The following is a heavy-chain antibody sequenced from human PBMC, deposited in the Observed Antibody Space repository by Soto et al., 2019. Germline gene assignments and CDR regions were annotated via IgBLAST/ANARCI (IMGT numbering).Heavy chain of an antibody. CDR2: IIPIFGTA. V-gene: IGHV1-69*13. J-gene: IGHJ5*02. Sequence: SVKVSCKASGGTFSSYAISWVRQAPGQGLEWMGGIIPIFGTANYAQKSQGRVTITADESTSTAYMELSSLRSEDTAVYYCARDGCSTSCHKPRNWFDPWGQGTLVTVSS. CDR3: ARDGCSTSCHKPRNWFDP. D-gene: IGHD2-2*02. CDR1: GGTFSSYA.